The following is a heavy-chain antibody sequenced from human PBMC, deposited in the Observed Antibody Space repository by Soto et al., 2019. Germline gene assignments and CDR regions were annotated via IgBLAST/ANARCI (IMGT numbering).Heavy chain of an antibody. CDR2: IYSGGST. D-gene: IGHD1-1*01. V-gene: IGHV3-53*01. CDR3: ARELTSSPTRNNYYYYSGMDV. J-gene: IGHJ6*02. CDR1: GFTVSSNY. Sequence: GSLRLSCAASGFTVSSNYMSWVRKAQGKGLEWVSVIYSGGSTYYADSVKGRFTISRDNSKNTLYLQMNSLRAEDTAVYYCARELTSSPTRNNYYYYSGMDVWGQGTTVTVSS.